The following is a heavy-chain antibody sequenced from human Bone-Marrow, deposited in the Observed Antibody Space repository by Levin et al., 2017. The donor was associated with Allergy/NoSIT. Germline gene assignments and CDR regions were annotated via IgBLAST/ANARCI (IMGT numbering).Heavy chain of an antibody. V-gene: IGHV3-30-3*01. CDR3: ARGSGTAYYTDLDV. J-gene: IGHJ6*02. CDR1: GFTFNGFV. CDR2: VSYDGSTK. D-gene: IGHD3-10*01. Sequence: PGGSLRLSCAASGFTFNGFVLHWVRQAPGKGLEWVASVSYDGSTKYYPDSVRGRFTLSRDNPKSTLDLQMNSLRVDDTAVYYCARGSGTAYYTDLDVWGQGTTVTVSS.